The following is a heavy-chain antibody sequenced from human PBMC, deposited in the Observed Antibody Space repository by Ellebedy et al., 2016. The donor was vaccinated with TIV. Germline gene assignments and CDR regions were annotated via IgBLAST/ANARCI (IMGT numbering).Heavy chain of an antibody. J-gene: IGHJ6*02. V-gene: IGHV3-53*01. CDR2: LYPIGAT. D-gene: IGHD6-13*01. Sequence: PGGSLRLSCAASGFLVSDSYISWVRQGPRKGLEWVSTLYPIGATYYADSVKGRFLISSNTSTNTVYLQLSSLRREDTAVYFCTRGGYSSSFGTPWGQGTTVTVSS. CDR1: GFLVSDSY. CDR3: TRGGYSSSFGTP.